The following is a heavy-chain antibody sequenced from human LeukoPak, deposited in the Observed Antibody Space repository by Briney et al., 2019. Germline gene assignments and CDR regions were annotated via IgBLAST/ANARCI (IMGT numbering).Heavy chain of an antibody. V-gene: IGHV3-66*01. CDR1: GFTVSSNY. Sequence: PGGSLRLSCAASGFTVSSNYMTWVRQAPDKGLEWVSVIYDDGSTYYADSVKGRFTISRDNSRNALYLQMNSLRAEDTAVYYCATDGAGFDTWGQGVLVTVSS. CDR2: IYDDGST. J-gene: IGHJ5*02. CDR3: ATDGAGFDT.